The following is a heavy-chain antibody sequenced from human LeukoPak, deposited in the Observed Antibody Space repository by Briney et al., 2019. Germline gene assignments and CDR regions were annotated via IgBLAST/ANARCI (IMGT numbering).Heavy chain of an antibody. CDR2: ICGSGGST. CDR3: AKASTSGWRFCFDY. Sequence: GGSLRLSCAASGFTFSSYAMSWVRQAPGKGLEWVSAICGSGGSTYYADSVKGRFTISRDNSKNTLYLQMNSLRAEDTAFYYCAKASTSGWRFCFDYWGQGILVTVS. D-gene: IGHD6-19*01. J-gene: IGHJ4*02. V-gene: IGHV3-23*01. CDR1: GFTFSSYA.